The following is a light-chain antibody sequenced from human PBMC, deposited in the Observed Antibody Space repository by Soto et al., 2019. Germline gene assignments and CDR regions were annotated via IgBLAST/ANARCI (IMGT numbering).Light chain of an antibody. J-gene: IGKJ3*01. V-gene: IGKV3-15*01. CDR1: QSVSSN. CDR2: GAS. Sequence: EIVMTQSPATLSVSPGERATLSCRASQSVSSNLGWYQQKPGQAPRLLIYGASTRATGIPARFSGSGSGTEFTLTISSLQSEDFAVYYCQQYNSWPRATFGPGTKVDIK. CDR3: QQYNSWPRAT.